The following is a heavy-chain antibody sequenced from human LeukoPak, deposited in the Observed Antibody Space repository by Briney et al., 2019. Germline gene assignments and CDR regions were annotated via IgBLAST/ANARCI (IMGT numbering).Heavy chain of an antibody. Sequence: GGSLRLSCAASGFTFSNAWMSWVRQAPGKGLEWVGRIKSKTDGGTTDYAAPVKGRFTISRDDSKNTLYLQMNSLKTEDTAVYYCAKEAWSYYGSPNYFDYWGQGTLVTVSS. CDR2: IKSKTDGGTT. CDR1: GFTFSNAW. D-gene: IGHD3-10*01. CDR3: AKEAWSYYGSPNYFDY. V-gene: IGHV3-15*01. J-gene: IGHJ4*02.